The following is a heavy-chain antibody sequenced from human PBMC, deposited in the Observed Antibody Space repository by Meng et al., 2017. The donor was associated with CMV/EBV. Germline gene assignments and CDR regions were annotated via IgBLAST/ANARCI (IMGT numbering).Heavy chain of an antibody. J-gene: IGHJ4*02. V-gene: IGHV3-30-3*01. CDR3: ARGDYFDY. Sequence: VQLVGSGGGVVQPVRSLVLSCEAFGFSFSSYAMHGVRQAPGKGLEWVAVISYDGSNKYYADSVKGRFTISRDNSKNTLYLQMNSLRAEDTAVYYCARGDYFDYWGQGTLVTVSS. CDR2: ISYDGSNK. CDR1: GFSFSSYA.